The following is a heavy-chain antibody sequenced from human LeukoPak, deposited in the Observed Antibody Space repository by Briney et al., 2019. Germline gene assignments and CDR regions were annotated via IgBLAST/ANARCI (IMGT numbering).Heavy chain of an antibody. Sequence: GGSLRLSCAASGFTFSSYSVNWVCQAPGKGLEWVSSTSSSSSYIYYADSVKGRFTISRDNAKNSLYLQMNSLRAEDTAVYYCARGGLYDSSGYSPFDYWGQGTLVTVSS. CDR2: TSSSSSYI. CDR3: ARGGLYDSSGYSPFDY. CDR1: GFTFSSYS. V-gene: IGHV3-21*01. D-gene: IGHD3-22*01. J-gene: IGHJ4*02.